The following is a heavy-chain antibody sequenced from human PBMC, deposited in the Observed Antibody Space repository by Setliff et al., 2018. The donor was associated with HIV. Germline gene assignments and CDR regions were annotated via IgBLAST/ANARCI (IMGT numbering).Heavy chain of an antibody. J-gene: IGHJ5*02. CDR2: IIPMFGTG. D-gene: IGHD2-15*01. CDR1: GGTFSSYG. V-gene: IGHV1-69*05. CDR3: ARGYCGGGICYSPNWLDP. Sequence: SVKVSCKASGGTFSSYGISWVRQAPGQGLEWMGAIIPMFGTGFYAQKFRDRVTLTTDTSTSTAYMEVRSLTSDDTAVYYCARGYCGGGICYSPNWLDPWGQGTLVTVSS.